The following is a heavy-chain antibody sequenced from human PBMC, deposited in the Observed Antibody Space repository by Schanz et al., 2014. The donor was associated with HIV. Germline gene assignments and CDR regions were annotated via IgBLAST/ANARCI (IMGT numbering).Heavy chain of an antibody. V-gene: IGHV1-2*02. Sequence: QVQLVQSGAEVKKPGASVKVSCKASGYTFTGYYMHWVRQAPGQGLEWMGWINPNSGGTNYAQKFQGRVTMTRNTSISTAYMELSSLRSEDTAVYFCAKEKGGSWYFFDSWGQGTLVTVSP. D-gene: IGHD6-19*01. J-gene: IGHJ4*02. CDR3: AKEKGGSWYFFDS. CDR1: GYTFTGYY. CDR2: INPNSGGT.